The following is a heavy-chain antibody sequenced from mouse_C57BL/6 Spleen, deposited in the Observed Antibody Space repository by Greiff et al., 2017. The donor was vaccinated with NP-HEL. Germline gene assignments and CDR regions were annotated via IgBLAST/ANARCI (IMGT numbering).Heavy chain of an antibody. CDR2: ISDGGSYT. CDR3: ARDYYSNSGFAY. Sequence: EVQVVESGGGLVKPGGSLKLSCAASGFTFSSYAMSWVRQTPEKRLEWVATISDGGSYTYYPDNVKGRFTISRDNAKNNLYLQMSHLKSEDTAMYYCARDYYSNSGFAYWGQGTLVTVSA. D-gene: IGHD2-5*01. V-gene: IGHV5-4*01. CDR1: GFTFSSYA. J-gene: IGHJ3*01.